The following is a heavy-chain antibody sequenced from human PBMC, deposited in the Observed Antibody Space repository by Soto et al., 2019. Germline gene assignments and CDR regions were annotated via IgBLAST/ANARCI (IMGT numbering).Heavy chain of an antibody. CDR1: GFTFSSYA. D-gene: IGHD3-10*01. CDR3: AKDAKTYYYGSGSLDY. CDR2: ISGSGGST. V-gene: IGHV3-23*01. J-gene: IGHJ4*02. Sequence: EVQLLESGGGLVQPGGSLRLSCAASGFTFSSYAMSWVRQAPGKGLEWVSAISGSGGSTYYADSVKGRFTISRDNSKNTLSLQMNSLRAEDTAVYYCAKDAKTYYYGSGSLDYWGQGTLVTVSS.